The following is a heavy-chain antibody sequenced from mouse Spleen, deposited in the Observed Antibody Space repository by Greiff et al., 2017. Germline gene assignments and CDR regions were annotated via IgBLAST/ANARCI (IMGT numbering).Heavy chain of an antibody. CDR2: INPSTGGT. CDR3: ARSYRYDGDYYAMDY. Sequence: EVQLKESGPELVKPGASVKISCKASGYSFTGYYMNWVKQSPEKSLEWIGEINPSTGGTTYNQKFKAKATLTVDKSSSTAYMQLKSLTSEDSAVYYCARSYRYDGDYYAMDYWGQGTSVTVSS. J-gene: IGHJ4*01. CDR1: GYSFTGYY. V-gene: IGHV1-42*01. D-gene: IGHD2-14*01.